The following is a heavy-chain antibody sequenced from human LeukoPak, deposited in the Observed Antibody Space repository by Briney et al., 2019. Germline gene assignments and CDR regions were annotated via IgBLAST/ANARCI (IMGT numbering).Heavy chain of an antibody. Sequence: SVKVSCKASGGTFSSYAISWVRQAPGQGLEWMGGIIPIFGTANYAQKFQGRVTITTDESTSTAYMELSSLRSEDTAAYYCARVAAASHVFDPWGQGTLVTVSS. V-gene: IGHV1-69*05. D-gene: IGHD2-15*01. CDR2: IIPIFGTA. CDR1: GGTFSSYA. CDR3: ARVAAASHVFDP. J-gene: IGHJ5*02.